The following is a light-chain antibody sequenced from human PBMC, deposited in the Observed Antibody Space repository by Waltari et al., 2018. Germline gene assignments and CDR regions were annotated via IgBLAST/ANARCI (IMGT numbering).Light chain of an antibody. CDR2: DVS. CDR1: SSDDGGYNY. J-gene: IGLJ3*02. Sequence: QSALTQAASVSGSPGQSITISCTGTSSDDGGYNYLPWYQQHPGKAPKLIIYDVSNRPSGVSNRFSGSKSGNTASLTISGLQAEDEADYYCNSYASSNTRVFGGGTKLTVL. CDR3: NSYASSNTRV. V-gene: IGLV2-14*03.